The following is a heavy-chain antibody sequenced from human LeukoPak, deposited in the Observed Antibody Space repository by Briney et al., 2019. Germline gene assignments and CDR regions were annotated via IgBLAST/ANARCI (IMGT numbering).Heavy chain of an antibody. CDR3: AREYDSSGYPFDY. D-gene: IGHD3-22*01. Sequence: SGGSLRLSCVASGFTFSSYSMNWVRQAPGKGLEWVSSISSSSSYIYYADSVKGRFTISRDNAKNSLYLQMNSLRAEDTAVYYCAREYDSSGYPFDYWGQGTLVTVSS. V-gene: IGHV3-21*01. CDR1: GFTFSSYS. CDR2: ISSSSSYI. J-gene: IGHJ4*02.